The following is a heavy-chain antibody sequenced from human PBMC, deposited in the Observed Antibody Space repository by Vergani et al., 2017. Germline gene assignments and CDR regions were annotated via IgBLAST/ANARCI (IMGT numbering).Heavy chain of an antibody. V-gene: IGHV4-34*01. CDR1: GGSFSGYY. CDR2: INHSGST. D-gene: IGHD3-10*01. CDR3: ARVRGYGMDV. Sequence: QVQLQQWGAGLLKPSETLSLTCAVYGGSFSGYYWSWIRQPPGKGLEWIGEINHSGSTNYNPSLKSRVTISVDTSKNQFALKLSSVTAADTAVYYCARVRGYGMDVWGQGTTVTVSS. J-gene: IGHJ6*02.